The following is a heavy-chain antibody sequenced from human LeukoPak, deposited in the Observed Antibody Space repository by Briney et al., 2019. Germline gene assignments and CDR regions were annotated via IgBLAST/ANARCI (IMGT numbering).Heavy chain of an antibody. CDR3: ARDWNWGLGYGMDV. V-gene: IGHV4-61*01. Sequence: SETLSLTCAVSGGSVSSGSLYWSWIRQPPGKGLEWIGNIYYSGSTNYNPSLKSRVTISVDTSKNQFSLKLSSVTAADTAVYYCARDWNWGLGYGMDVWGQGTTVTVSS. CDR2: IYYSGST. D-gene: IGHD3-16*01. CDR1: GGSVSSGSLY. J-gene: IGHJ6*02.